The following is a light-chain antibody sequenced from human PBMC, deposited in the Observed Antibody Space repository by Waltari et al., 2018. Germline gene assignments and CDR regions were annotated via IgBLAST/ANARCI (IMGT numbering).Light chain of an antibody. CDR3: QQSKIWPA. Sequence: ELVMTHSPATLSVSQGETATLSCRARKGISSDLAWYQQKPGQAPRLPIFGASTRATGVPARFSGSGSGTEFTLTISSLQSEDFGVYYCQQSKIWPAFGQGTKVEIK. J-gene: IGKJ1*01. CDR1: KGISSD. CDR2: GAS. V-gene: IGKV3-15*01.